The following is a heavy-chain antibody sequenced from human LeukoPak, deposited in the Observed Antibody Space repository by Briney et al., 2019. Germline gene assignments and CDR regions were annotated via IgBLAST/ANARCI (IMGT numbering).Heavy chain of an antibody. Sequence: PGGSLRLSCAASGFTFSDYYMSWIRQAPGKGLEWVSYISSSGSTIYYADSVKGRFTISRDNAKNSLYLQMNSLRAEDTAVYYCARVWGRGILTGYYKLFGYWGQGTLVTVSS. D-gene: IGHD3-9*01. CDR3: ARVWGRGILTGYYKLFGY. J-gene: IGHJ4*02. CDR1: GFTFSDYY. CDR2: ISSSGSTI. V-gene: IGHV3-11*01.